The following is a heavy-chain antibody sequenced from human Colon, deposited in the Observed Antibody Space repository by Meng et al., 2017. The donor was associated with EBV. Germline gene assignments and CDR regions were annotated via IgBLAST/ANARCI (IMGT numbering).Heavy chain of an antibody. CDR2: IYHSGST. D-gene: IGHD5-18*01. J-gene: IGHJ4*02. CDR3: ARGGYYSFDY. Sequence: QVQLRTSRPGLVKPSETPSPTCAVSGGSISSVYWWTWVRQSPGKGLEWIGEIYHSGSTNYNPSLKSRVTISVDKSKNQFSLKLTSVTAADTAVYYCARGGYYSFDYWGQRTLVTVSS. CDR1: GGSISSVYW. V-gene: IGHV4-4*02.